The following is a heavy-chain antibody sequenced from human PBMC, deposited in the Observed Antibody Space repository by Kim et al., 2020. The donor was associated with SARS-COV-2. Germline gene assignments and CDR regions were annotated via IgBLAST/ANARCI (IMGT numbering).Heavy chain of an antibody. D-gene: IGHD1-26*01. J-gene: IGHJ4*02. Sequence: GSTTNYADSVKGRFTISRDNAKNTLDLQMNSLKAEDTAVYYCASPYSGGYWGQGTLVTVSS. CDR2: GSTT. CDR3: ASPYSGGY. V-gene: IGHV3-74*01.